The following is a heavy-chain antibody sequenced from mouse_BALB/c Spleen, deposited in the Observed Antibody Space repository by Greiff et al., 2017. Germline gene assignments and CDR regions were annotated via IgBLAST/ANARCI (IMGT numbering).Heavy chain of an antibody. D-gene: IGHD6-5*01. V-gene: IGHV1-7*01. Sequence: QVQLQQSGAELAKPGASVKMSCKASGYTFTSYWMHWVKQRPGQGLEWIGYINPSTGYTEYNQKFKDKATLTADKSSSTDYMQLSSLTSEDSAVYYCARPYAAWLAYWGQGTLVTVSA. CDR2: INPSTGYT. J-gene: IGHJ3*01. CDR3: ARPYAAWLAY. CDR1: GYTFTSYW.